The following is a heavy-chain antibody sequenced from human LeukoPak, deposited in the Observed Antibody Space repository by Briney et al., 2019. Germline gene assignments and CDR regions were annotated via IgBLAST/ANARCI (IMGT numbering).Heavy chain of an antibody. D-gene: IGHD6-19*01. CDR1: GFTVSSNY. CDR2: IYSGGGT. Sequence: GGSLRLSCAASGFTVSSNYMSWVRQAPGKGLEWVSVIYSGGGTYYADSVKGRFTISRDNSKNTLYLQMNSLRAEDTAVYYCAKPRYSSGWCYFDYWGQGTLVTVSS. CDR3: AKPRYSSGWCYFDY. V-gene: IGHV3-66*01. J-gene: IGHJ4*02.